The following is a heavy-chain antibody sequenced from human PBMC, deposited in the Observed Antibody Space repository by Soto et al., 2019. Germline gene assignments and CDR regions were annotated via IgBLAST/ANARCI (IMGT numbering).Heavy chain of an antibody. V-gene: IGHV3-74*03. CDR1: GFAFTSYR. CDR3: AREPRASNGDYINSYYYYMDV. Sequence: EVQLVESGGGLVQPGGSLRLSCVASGFAFTSYRMHWVRQAPGKGLVWVSRIKTDGSRTTSADSVKGRFTISRDNAKNPLYLQMNSLRAEDTAVYYCAREPRASNGDYINSYYYYMDVWGTETTVTVSS. J-gene: IGHJ6*03. CDR2: IKTDGSRT. D-gene: IGHD4-17*01.